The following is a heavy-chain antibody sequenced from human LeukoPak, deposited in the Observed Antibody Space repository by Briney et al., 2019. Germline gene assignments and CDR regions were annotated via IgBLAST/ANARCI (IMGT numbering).Heavy chain of an antibody. CDR2: ISAYNGNT. J-gene: IGHJ3*02. CDR3: ARDPVAVTTDDAFDI. CDR1: GYTFTSYG. V-gene: IGHV1-18*04. D-gene: IGHD4-17*01. Sequence: ASVKVSCKASGYTFTSYGISWVRQAPGQGLEWMGWISAYNGNTNYAQKLQGRVTMTTDTSTSTAYMELRGLRSDDTAVYYCARDPVAVTTDDAFDIWGQGTMVTVSS.